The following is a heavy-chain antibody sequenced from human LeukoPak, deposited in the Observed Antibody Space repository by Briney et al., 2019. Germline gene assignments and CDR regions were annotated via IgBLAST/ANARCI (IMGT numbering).Heavy chain of an antibody. CDR2: IWYDGSNK. CDR3: AKGSEYSSSVFDY. Sequence: GRSLRLSCAASGFTFSSYGMHWVRQAPGKGLEWVAVIWYDGSNKYYADSVKGRFTISRDNSKNTLYLQMNGLRAEDTAVYYCAKGSEYSSSVFDYWGQGTLVTVSS. D-gene: IGHD6-6*01. CDR1: GFTFSSYG. J-gene: IGHJ4*02. V-gene: IGHV3-33*06.